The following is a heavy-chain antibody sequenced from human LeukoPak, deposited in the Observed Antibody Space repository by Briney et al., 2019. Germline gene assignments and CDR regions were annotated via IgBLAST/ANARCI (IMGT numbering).Heavy chain of an antibody. CDR2: IYYSGST. D-gene: IGHD3-22*01. J-gene: IGHJ3*02. Sequence: SETLSLTCTVSSASISTYYWSWIRQPPGKGLEWIGYIYYSGSTNYNPSLKSRVTISVDTSKNQFSLKLSSVTAADTAVYFCARGPYSYDSSGAFDIWGQGTMVTVSS. CDR1: SASISTYY. CDR3: ARGPYSYDSSGAFDI. V-gene: IGHV4-59*08.